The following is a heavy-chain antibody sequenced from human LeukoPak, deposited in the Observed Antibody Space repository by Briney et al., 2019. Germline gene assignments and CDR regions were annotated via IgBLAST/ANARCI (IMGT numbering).Heavy chain of an antibody. CDR2: INPNSGGT. Sequence: GASVKVSCKASGYTFTGYYMHWVRQAPGQGLEWMGWINPNSGGTNYAQKFQGRVTMTRDTSISTAYMELSRLRSDDTAVYYCARVRDCPARYWFDPWGQGTLVTVSS. J-gene: IGHJ5*02. D-gene: IGHD6-6*01. CDR3: ARVRDCPARYWFDP. V-gene: IGHV1-2*02. CDR1: GYTFTGYY.